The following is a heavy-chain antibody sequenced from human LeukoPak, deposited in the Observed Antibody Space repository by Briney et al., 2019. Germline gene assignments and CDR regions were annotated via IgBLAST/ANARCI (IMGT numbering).Heavy chain of an antibody. CDR3: ARSLRYSGSPDY. CDR1: GFTFSSYS. CDR2: ISSSSSYI. Sequence: GGSLRLSCAASGFTFSSYSMNWVRQAPGKGLEWVSSISSSSSYIYYADSVKGRFTISRDNAKNSLYLQMNSLRAEDTAVYYCARSLRYSGSPDYWGQGTLVTVSS. D-gene: IGHD1-26*01. V-gene: IGHV3-21*01. J-gene: IGHJ4*02.